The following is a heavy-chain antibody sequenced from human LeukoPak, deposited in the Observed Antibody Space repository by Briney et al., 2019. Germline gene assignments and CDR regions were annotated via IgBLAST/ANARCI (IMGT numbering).Heavy chain of an antibody. V-gene: IGHV4-59*01. J-gene: IGHJ4*02. CDR1: GDSISSYY. CDR3: ARVAARDNSGYYYYFDY. Sequence: PSETLSLTCTFSGDSISSYYWSWIRQPPGKGLGWIGYIYYSGSTNYNPSLKSRVTISVDTSKNQFSLKLSSVTAADTAVYYCARVAARDNSGYYYYFDYWGQGTLVTVSS. CDR2: IYYSGST. D-gene: IGHD3-22*01.